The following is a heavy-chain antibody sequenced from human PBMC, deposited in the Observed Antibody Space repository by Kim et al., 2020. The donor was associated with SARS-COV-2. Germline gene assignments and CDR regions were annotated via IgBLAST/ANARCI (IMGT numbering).Heavy chain of an antibody. CDR3: TKRTSGAWPFDY. Sequence: GGSLRLSCEASGFTFTSYAMTWVRQAPGKGLEWVASIGITGGNTYYADSVKGRFTISRDNSRDTLFLHMNGLRAEDTAVYYCTKRTSGAWPFDYWGQGTLVTVSS. J-gene: IGHJ4*02. V-gene: IGHV3-23*01. CDR2: IGITGGNT. D-gene: IGHD2-2*01. CDR1: GFTFTSYA.